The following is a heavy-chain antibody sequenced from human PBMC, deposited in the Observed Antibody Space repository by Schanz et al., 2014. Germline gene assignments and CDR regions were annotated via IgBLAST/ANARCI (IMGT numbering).Heavy chain of an antibody. J-gene: IGHJ6*02. V-gene: IGHV1-2*02. Sequence: QVQLVQSGAEVKKPGASVKVSCKASGHPFTAYYMHWVRQAPGQGLEWMGRINPNSGGTNYAENFQGRVTMTRDTSTSTVYMELSRLTSDDTALYYCARDGHSSIWESDYFYGLDVWGQGTTVTVSS. CDR2: INPNSGGT. CDR3: ARDGHSSIWESDYFYGLDV. CDR1: GHPFTAYY. D-gene: IGHD6-13*01.